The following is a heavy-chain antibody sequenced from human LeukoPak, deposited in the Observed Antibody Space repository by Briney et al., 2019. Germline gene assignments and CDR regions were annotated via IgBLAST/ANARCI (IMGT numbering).Heavy chain of an antibody. Sequence: GGSLRLSCAASGFTFSSYGMNWVRQAPGKGLEWISSISSSSTYIYYADSVKGRFTLSRDNAMNSLYLQMNSLRADDTAVYYCARSTVTYYYYYMDVWGKGTTVTISS. CDR3: ARSTVTYYYYYMDV. CDR2: ISSSSTYI. V-gene: IGHV3-21*01. CDR1: GFTFSSYG. D-gene: IGHD4-17*01. J-gene: IGHJ6*03.